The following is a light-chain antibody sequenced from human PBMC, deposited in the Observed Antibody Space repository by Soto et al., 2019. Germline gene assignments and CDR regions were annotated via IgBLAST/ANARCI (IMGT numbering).Light chain of an antibody. V-gene: IGKV3-15*01. CDR2: GAY. CDR3: QHYNYWPPKT. Sequence: EIVLTQSPGTLSLYTGEGDTLSCRASQSVGNNLAWYQQKPGQAPRLLIYGAYTRATGIPARFSGSGSGTDFTLTLSSLQSEDFAVYYCQHYNYWPPKTFGQGTKVDIK. J-gene: IGKJ1*01. CDR1: QSVGNN.